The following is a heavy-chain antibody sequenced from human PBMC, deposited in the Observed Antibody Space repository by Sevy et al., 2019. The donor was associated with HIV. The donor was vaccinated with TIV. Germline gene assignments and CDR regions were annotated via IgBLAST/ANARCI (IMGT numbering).Heavy chain of an antibody. V-gene: IGHV4-59*01. J-gene: IGHJ4*02. CDR2: IYYSGST. D-gene: IGHD3-16*01. CDR1: GGSISSYY. Sequence: SETLSLTCTVSGGSISSYYWSWIRQPPGKGLEWIGYIYYSGSTNYNPSLKSRVTISVDTSKNQFSLKLSSVTAADTAVYYCARDIRLGRDGWTFDYWGQGTLVTVSS. CDR3: ARDIRLGRDGWTFDY.